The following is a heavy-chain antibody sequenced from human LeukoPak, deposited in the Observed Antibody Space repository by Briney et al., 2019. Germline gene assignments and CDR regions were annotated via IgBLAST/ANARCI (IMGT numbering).Heavy chain of an antibody. CDR1: GYTFTSYA. Sequence: GESLKVSCKASGYTFTSYAMHWVRQAPGQRLEWMGWINAGNGNTKYSQKFQGRVTITRDTSASTAYMELSSLRSEDTAVYYCARDWAYSSSWYYFDYWGQGTLVTVSS. J-gene: IGHJ4*02. CDR2: INAGNGNT. CDR3: ARDWAYSSSWYYFDY. V-gene: IGHV1-3*01. D-gene: IGHD6-13*01.